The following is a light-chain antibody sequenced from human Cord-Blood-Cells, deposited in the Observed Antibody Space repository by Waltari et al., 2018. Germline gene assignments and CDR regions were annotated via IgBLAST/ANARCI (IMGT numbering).Light chain of an antibody. Sequence: QDPAVSVALGQTVRITCQGDSLRSYYASWYQQKPGQAPVLVIYGKNNRPSGIPDRFSGSSSGNTASLTITGAQAEDEADYYCNSRDSSGNHLEFGGGTKLTVL. J-gene: IGLJ2*01. V-gene: IGLV3-19*01. CDR1: SLRSYY. CDR3: NSRDSSGNHLE. CDR2: GKN.